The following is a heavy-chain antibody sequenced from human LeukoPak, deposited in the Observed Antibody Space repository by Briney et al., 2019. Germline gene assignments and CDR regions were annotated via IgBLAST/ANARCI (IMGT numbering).Heavy chain of an antibody. CDR3: AKDPDYFDSSGYYDY. CDR2: ISWDGGST. D-gene: IGHD3-22*01. CDR1: GFTFDDYS. Sequence: GGSLRLSCAASGFTFDDYSMHWVRQAPGKGLEWVSLISWDGGSTYYADSVKGRFTISRDNSKNSPYLQMNSLRTEDTALYYCAKDPDYFDSSGYYDYWGQGTLVTVSS. J-gene: IGHJ4*02. V-gene: IGHV3-43*01.